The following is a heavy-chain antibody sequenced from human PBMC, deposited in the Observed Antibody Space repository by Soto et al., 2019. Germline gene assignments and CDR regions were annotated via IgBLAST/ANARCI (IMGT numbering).Heavy chain of an antibody. V-gene: IGHV4-34*01. Sequence: QVQLQQWGAGLLKPSETLSLTCAVYGGSFSGYYWSWLRQPPGKGLEWIGEINHSGSTNYNPSLKSRVTISVDTSKNQFSLKLSSVTAADTAVYYCARAGYSSGWYTLSPLGYWGQGTLVTVSS. CDR1: GGSFSGYY. J-gene: IGHJ4*02. D-gene: IGHD6-19*01. CDR3: ARAGYSSGWYTLSPLGY. CDR2: INHSGST.